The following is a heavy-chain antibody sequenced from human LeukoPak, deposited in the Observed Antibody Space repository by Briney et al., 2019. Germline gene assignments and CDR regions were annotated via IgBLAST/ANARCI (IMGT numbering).Heavy chain of an antibody. CDR3: ARDYDYDFWSGLDY. CDR1: GFTFSTYW. Sequence: GGSLRLSCAASGFTFSTYWMHWVRQAPGKGLEWVAVISYDGSNKYYADSVKGRFTISRDNSKNTLYLQMNSLRAEDTAVYYCARDYDYDFWSGLDYWGQGTLVTVSS. CDR2: ISYDGSNK. J-gene: IGHJ4*02. V-gene: IGHV3-30-3*01. D-gene: IGHD3-3*01.